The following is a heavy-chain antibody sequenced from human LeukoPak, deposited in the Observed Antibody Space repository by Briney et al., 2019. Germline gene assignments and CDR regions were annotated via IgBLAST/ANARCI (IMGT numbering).Heavy chain of an antibody. CDR2: IRRKANNYAT. D-gene: IGHD3-3*01. V-gene: IGHV3-73*01. CDR3: SRHGDTIDY. Sequence: PGGSLRLSCAASGFTFSDFAIHWVRQASGKGLEWVGHIRRKANNYATAYGASVKGRFTISRDDSDNTADLQMNSLKTEDTAVYYCSRHGDTIDYWGQGTLVTVSS. CDR1: GFTFSDFA. J-gene: IGHJ4*02.